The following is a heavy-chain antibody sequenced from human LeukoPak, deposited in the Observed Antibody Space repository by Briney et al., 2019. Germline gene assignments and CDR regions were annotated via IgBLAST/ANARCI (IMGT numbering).Heavy chain of an antibody. V-gene: IGHV4-38-2*02. CDR2: IYHSGST. D-gene: IGHD6-13*01. Sequence: SETLSLTCTVSGYSISSGYYWGWIRQPPGKGLEWIGSIYHSGSTYYNPSLKSRVTISVDTSKNQFSLKLSSVTAADTAVYYCARVIAAAGTDWFDPWGQGTLVTVSS. CDR1: GYSISSGYY. J-gene: IGHJ5*02. CDR3: ARVIAAAGTDWFDP.